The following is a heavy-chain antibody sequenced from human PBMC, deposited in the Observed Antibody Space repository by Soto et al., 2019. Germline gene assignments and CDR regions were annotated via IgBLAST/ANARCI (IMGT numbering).Heavy chain of an antibody. CDR2: IYHSGSA. CDR3: ARGYYPGSGTYYFDY. CDR1: GGSITSGGYY. Sequence: QVQLQESGPGLVKPSQTLSLTCTVSGGSITSGGYYWTWLRHHPGKGLEWIGCIYHSGSAYYSPSLKSRVTISVDKSPDQFSLKVNFVTAADTAVYYCARGYYPGSGTYYFDYWGQGTLVTVSS. J-gene: IGHJ4*02. V-gene: IGHV4-31*03. D-gene: IGHD3-10*01.